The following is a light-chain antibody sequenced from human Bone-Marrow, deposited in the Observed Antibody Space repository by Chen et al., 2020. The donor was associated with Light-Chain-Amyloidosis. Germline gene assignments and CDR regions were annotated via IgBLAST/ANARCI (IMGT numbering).Light chain of an antibody. Sequence: SSELTQDPSVSVALGQTVRITCQGDSLRNHYASWFQLRPGQAPLLVIYGQNRRPSGIPDRFSGSSAGDTASLTITGAQAADEADYYCHSRDNSGKNLVLFAGGTKLTVL. V-gene: IGLV3-19*01. J-gene: IGLJ2*01. CDR2: GQN. CDR3: HSRDNSGKNLVL. CDR1: SLRNHY.